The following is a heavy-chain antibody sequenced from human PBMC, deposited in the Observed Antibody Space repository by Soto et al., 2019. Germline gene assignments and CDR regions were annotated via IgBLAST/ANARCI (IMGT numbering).Heavy chain of an antibody. J-gene: IGHJ5*02. Sequence: GASVKVSCKASGFTFTSSAVQWVRQARGQRLEWIGWIVVGSGNTNYAQKFQERVTITRDMSTSTAYMELSSLRSEDTAVYYCAADGGTTGTGLWGFDPWGQGTLVTVSS. D-gene: IGHD1-1*01. CDR1: GFTFTSSA. CDR3: AADGGTTGTGLWGFDP. V-gene: IGHV1-58*01. CDR2: IVVGSGNT.